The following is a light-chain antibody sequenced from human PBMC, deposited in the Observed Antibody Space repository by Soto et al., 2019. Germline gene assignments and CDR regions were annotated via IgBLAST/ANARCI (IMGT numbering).Light chain of an antibody. CDR3: QQYNNWPLT. V-gene: IGKV3-15*01. CDR1: QSVSSK. Sequence: EIVMTQSPATLSVSPGERATLSCRASQSVSSKLAWYQQKIDQAPRLLIYDASTRATGIPARFSGSGSGTEFTLTISSLQSEDFAVYYCQQYNNWPLTFGGGTKVEIK. J-gene: IGKJ4*01. CDR2: DAS.